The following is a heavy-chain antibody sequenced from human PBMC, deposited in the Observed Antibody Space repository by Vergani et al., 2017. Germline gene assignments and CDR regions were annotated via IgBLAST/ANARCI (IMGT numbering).Heavy chain of an antibody. CDR2: IWYDGSNK. CDR1: GFTFSSYG. Sequence: QVQLVESGGGVVQPGRSLRLSCAASGFTFSSYGMHWVRQAPGKGLEWVAVIWYDGSNKYYADSVKGRFTISRDNSKNTLYLQMNSLRAEDTAVYYCARKNYYDSSGYYLGGMDVWGQGP. D-gene: IGHD3-22*01. V-gene: IGHV3-33*01. J-gene: IGHJ6*02. CDR3: ARKNYYDSSGYYLGGMDV.